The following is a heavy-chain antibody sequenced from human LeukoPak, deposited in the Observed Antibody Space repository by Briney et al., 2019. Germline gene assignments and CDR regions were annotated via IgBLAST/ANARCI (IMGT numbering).Heavy chain of an antibody. D-gene: IGHD6-13*01. V-gene: IGHV3-23*01. J-gene: IGHJ5*02. Sequence: GGSLRLSCSAPGFTFSSYGMSWVRQAPGKGLEWVSGISGSGGSTYFADSVKGRFTISRDNSKNTLYLQMNSLRAEDTAVYYCAKAGFSSSWSKPDNWFDPWGQGTLVTVSS. CDR1: GFTFSSYG. CDR2: ISGSGGST. CDR3: AKAGFSSSWSKPDNWFDP.